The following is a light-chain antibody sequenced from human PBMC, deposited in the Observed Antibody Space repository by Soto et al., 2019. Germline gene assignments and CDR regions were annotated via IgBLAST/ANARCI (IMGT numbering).Light chain of an antibody. CDR1: QGLNSN. CDR3: QQSSNYFT. Sequence: AIQLTQSPSSLSASVGDRVTITCRASQGLNSNLAWYQQKQGKAPKLLMYAASTLQKGVPSRFSGNGSGTDFTLTISSLQPEDFATYYCQQSSNYFTVGPGTKVDI. J-gene: IGKJ3*01. CDR2: AAS. V-gene: IGKV1D-13*01.